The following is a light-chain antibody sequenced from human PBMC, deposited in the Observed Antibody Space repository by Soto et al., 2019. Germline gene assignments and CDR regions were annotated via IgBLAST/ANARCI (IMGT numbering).Light chain of an antibody. CDR1: GTNIGAAYD. Sequence: QPVLTQPPSVSGAPGQTVTISCSGGGTNIGAAYDVQWYQQFPGTAPKLLIYETRNRPSGVSDRFSGSRSGSSASLAITGLRTDDEADYYCQSYDTSLNEYVFGAGTKVTVL. V-gene: IGLV1-40*01. CDR2: ETR. CDR3: QSYDTSLNEYV. J-gene: IGLJ1*01.